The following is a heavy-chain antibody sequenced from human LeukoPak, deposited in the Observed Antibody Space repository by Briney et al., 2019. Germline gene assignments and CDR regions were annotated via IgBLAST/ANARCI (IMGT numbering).Heavy chain of an antibody. CDR1: GYTFTGYY. Sequence: ASVKVSCKASGYTFTGYYMHWVRQAPGQGLEWMGWMNPNSGGTNYAQKFQGRVTMIRDTSISTAYMELSRLRSDDTAVYYCARDPHYDYVWGSYRYTGGFHYWGQGTLVTVSS. CDR3: ARDPHYDYVWGSYRYTGGFHY. V-gene: IGHV1-2*02. D-gene: IGHD3-16*02. J-gene: IGHJ4*02. CDR2: MNPNSGGT.